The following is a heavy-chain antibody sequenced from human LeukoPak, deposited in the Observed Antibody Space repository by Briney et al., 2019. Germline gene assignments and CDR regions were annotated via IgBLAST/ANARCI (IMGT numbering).Heavy chain of an antibody. CDR3: AKRRGLELLYYYYMDV. CDR2: IRGSGGST. D-gene: IGHD1-7*01. Sequence: GGSLRPSCAASGFTFSSFGMRWVRQAPGEGRGWVLAIRGSGGSTYYADSVKGRFTISRDNSKNTLYLQMNSLRAEDTAVYYCAKRRGLELLYYYYMDVWGKGTTVTVSS. J-gene: IGHJ6*03. CDR1: GFTFSSFG. V-gene: IGHV3-23*01.